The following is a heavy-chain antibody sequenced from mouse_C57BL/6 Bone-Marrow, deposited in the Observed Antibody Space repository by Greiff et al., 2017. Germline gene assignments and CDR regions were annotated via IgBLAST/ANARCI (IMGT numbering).Heavy chain of an antibody. V-gene: IGHV1-54*01. J-gene: IGHJ3*01. CDR3: ARSKNWDSWFAY. D-gene: IGHD4-1*01. CDR1: GYAFTNYL. Sequence: VKLQESGAELVRPGTSVKVSCKASGYAFTNYLIEWVKQRPGQGLEWIGVINPGSGGTNYNEKFKGKATLTADKSSSTAYMQLSSLTSEESAVYFCARSKNWDSWFAYWGQGTLVTVSA. CDR2: INPGSGGT.